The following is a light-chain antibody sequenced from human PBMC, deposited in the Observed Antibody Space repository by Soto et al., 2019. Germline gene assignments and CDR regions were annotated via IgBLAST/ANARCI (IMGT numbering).Light chain of an antibody. V-gene: IGKV1-39*01. J-gene: IGKJ1*01. CDR2: AAS. CDR1: QSISSY. CDR3: QQSYSTPQT. Sequence: DIQMPQSASSLSASVGDRGTITCRASQSISSYLNWYQQKPGKAPKLLIHAASSLQSGVPSRFSGSGSGTDFTLTISSLQPEDFATYYYQQSYSTPQTCGQGTKVDSK.